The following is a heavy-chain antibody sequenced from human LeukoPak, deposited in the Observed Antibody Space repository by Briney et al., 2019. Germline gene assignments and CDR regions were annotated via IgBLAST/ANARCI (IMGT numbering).Heavy chain of an antibody. CDR3: ARDKGFDY. CDR1: GFTFSSYA. V-gene: IGHV3-30*04. J-gene: IGHJ4*02. Sequence: GGSLRLSSAASGFTFSSYAMHWVRQAPGKGLEWVAVISYDGSNKYYADSVKGRFTISRDNSKNTLYLQMNSLRAEDTAVYYCARDKGFDYWGQGTLVTVSS. CDR2: ISYDGSNK.